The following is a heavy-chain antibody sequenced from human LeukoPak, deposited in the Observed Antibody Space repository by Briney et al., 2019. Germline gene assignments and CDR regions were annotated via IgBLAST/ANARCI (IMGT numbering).Heavy chain of an antibody. CDR3: ASDARGTFTFGGDY. Sequence: SVKVSCKASGGTFSSHAISWVRQAPGQGLEWMGGIIPIFGTANYAQKFQGRVTITADESTSTAYMELSSLRSEDTAVYYCASDARGTFTFGGDYWGQGTLVTVSS. CDR1: GGTFSSHA. CDR2: IIPIFGTA. D-gene: IGHD3-16*01. V-gene: IGHV1-69*13. J-gene: IGHJ4*02.